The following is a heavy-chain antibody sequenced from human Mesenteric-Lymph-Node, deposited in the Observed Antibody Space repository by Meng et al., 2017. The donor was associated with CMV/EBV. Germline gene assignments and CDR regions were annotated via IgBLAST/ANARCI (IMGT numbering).Heavy chain of an antibody. CDR3: ARGLTMIEV. D-gene: IGHD3-22*01. J-gene: IGHJ4*02. Sequence: GESLKISCAASGFTFSTSWMSWVRQAPGKGLEWVANIRQDEREKYYVDSVKGRFTISRDNVQNSLYLQMNSLRVEDTAVYYCARGLTMIEVWGQGTLVTVSS. CDR1: GFTFSTSW. V-gene: IGHV3-7*04. CDR2: IRQDEREK.